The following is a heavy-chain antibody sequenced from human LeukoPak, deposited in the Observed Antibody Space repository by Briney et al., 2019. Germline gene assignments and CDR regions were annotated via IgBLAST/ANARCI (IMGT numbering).Heavy chain of an antibody. Sequence: GGSLRLSCAASGFTFSSYSMNWVRQAPGKGLEWVSYISSSSSTIYYADSVKGRFTISRDNAKNSLYLQMNSLRAEDTAVYYCARSNFWSGYYIVHYYMDVWGKGTTVTVSS. J-gene: IGHJ6*03. CDR3: ARSNFWSGYYIVHYYMDV. V-gene: IGHV3-48*04. CDR1: GFTFSSYS. D-gene: IGHD3-3*01. CDR2: ISSSSSTI.